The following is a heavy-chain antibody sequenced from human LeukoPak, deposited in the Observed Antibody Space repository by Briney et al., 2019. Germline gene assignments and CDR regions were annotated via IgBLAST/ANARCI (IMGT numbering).Heavy chain of an antibody. CDR3: ARVPGVAVTPGWYYYGMDV. D-gene: IGHD4-17*01. J-gene: IGHJ6*02. Sequence: SETLSLTCTVSGGSISSYYWSWIRQPPGKGLEWIGYIYYSGSTNYNPSLKSRVTISVDTSKNQFSLKLSSVTAADTAVYYCARVPGVAVTPGWYYYGMDVWGQGTTVTVSS. V-gene: IGHV4-59*01. CDR2: IYYSGST. CDR1: GGSISSYY.